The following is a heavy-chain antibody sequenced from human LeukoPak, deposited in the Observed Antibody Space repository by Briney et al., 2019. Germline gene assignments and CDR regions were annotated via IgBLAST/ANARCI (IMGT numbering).Heavy chain of an antibody. D-gene: IGHD3-10*01. V-gene: IGHV4-34*01. J-gene: IGHJ6*02. CDR3: ASLGPMAFYYYYGMDV. Sequence: PSEALSLTCAVYGGSFSGYYWSWIRQPPGKGLEWIGEINHSGSTNYNPSLKSRVTISVDTSKNQFSLKLSSVTAADTAVYYCASLGPMAFYYYYGMDVWGQGTTVTVSS. CDR2: INHSGST. CDR1: GGSFSGYY.